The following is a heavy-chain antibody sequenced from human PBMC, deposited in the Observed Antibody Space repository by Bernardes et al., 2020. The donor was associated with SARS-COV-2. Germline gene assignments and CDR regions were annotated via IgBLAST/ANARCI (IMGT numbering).Heavy chain of an antibody. V-gene: IGHV3-74*01. D-gene: IGHD3-3*01. J-gene: IGHJ6*02. Sequence: GGSLRLSCAASGFTFSNYWIHWVRQVPGKGLVWVSRIKTDGSSANFADSVKGRFTISRDNAKNTVYLQMNSLRAEDTAVYYCAKDLPITIFGVVIMGGMDVWGQGTTVTVSS. CDR1: GFTFSNYW. CDR3: AKDLPITIFGVVIMGGMDV. CDR2: IKTDGSSA.